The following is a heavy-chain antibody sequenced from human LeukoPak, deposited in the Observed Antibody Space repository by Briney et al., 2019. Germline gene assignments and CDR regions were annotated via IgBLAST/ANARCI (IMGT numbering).Heavy chain of an antibody. CDR2: ITGSGGGT. Sequence: PGGSLRLSYAASGFTFSSYAMGWVRQAPGKGLEWVSAITGSGGGTYYADSVKGRFTISRDNSENTLYLQMNSQRAEDTAIYYCAKAPGTNYRSYFDYWGQGTLVTVSS. J-gene: IGHJ4*02. CDR1: GFTFSSYA. CDR3: AKAPGTNYRSYFDY. D-gene: IGHD2-8*01. V-gene: IGHV3-23*01.